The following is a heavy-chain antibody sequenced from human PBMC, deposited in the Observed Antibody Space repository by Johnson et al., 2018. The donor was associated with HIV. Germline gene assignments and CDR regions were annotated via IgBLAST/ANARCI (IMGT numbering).Heavy chain of an antibody. V-gene: IGHV3-30*03. Sequence: QVLLVESGGGVVQPGRSLRLSCAASGFTFNPYGIHWVRRAPGKGLEWVALISYDGSNKYYADSVRGRFTISPDKARNTLHLQMNSLRAEDTAVYYCAREGAPDYYDSRGVGAFDIWGQGTMVTVSS. CDR3: AREGAPDYYDSRGVGAFDI. J-gene: IGHJ3*02. D-gene: IGHD3-22*01. CDR2: ISYDGSNK. CDR1: GFTFNPYG.